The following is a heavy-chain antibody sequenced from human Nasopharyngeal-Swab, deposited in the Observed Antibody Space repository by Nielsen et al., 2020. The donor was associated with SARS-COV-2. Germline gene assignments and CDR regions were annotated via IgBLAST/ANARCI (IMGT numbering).Heavy chain of an antibody. J-gene: IGHJ4*02. Sequence: GSLKISCAASGFTFSRYTMHWVRQAPGKGLEWVAVISYDGSNKYYADSVKGRFTISRDISMNTLYLQMNSLRAEDTAVFYCASTPLDSSGYYYAFHYWGRGTLVTVSS. CDR3: ASTPLDSSGYYYAFHY. CDR2: ISYDGSNK. CDR1: GFTFSRYT. D-gene: IGHD3-22*01. V-gene: IGHV3-30-3*01.